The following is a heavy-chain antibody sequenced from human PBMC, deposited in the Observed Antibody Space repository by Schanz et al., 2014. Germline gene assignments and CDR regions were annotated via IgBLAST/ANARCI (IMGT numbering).Heavy chain of an antibody. CDR1: GITLSGYG. J-gene: IGHJ4*02. V-gene: IGHV3-30*18. D-gene: IGHD6-13*01. CDR2: ISFDGRNT. Sequence: QVQLVESGGGVVQPGRSLRLSCAASGITLSGYGLHWVRQAPGKGLEWVGFISFDGRNTGYAHSVKGRFTISRDNSKNTVNLQMNSLRAEDTAVYYCAKEKEEVAADGSFFDYWGQGTPVTVSS. CDR3: AKEKEEVAADGSFFDY.